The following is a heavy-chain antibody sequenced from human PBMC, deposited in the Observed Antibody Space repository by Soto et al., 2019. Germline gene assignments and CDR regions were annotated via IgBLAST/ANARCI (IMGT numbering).Heavy chain of an antibody. CDR1: GFTFSSYG. Sequence: QVQLVESGGGVVQPGRSLRLSCAASGFTFSSYGMHWVRQAPGKGLEWVAVIWYDGSNKYYADSVKGRFTTSRDTSKNTLYRQMTSLRAEDTAVYYCSRDCAGYSSGWYQRGGFDYWGQGTMVTVSS. D-gene: IGHD6-19*01. CDR3: SRDCAGYSSGWYQRGGFDY. J-gene: IGHJ4*02. CDR2: IWYDGSNK. V-gene: IGHV3-33*01.